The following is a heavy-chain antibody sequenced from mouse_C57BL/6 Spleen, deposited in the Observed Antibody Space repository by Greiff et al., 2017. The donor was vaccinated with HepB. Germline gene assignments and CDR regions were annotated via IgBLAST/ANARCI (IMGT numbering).Heavy chain of an antibody. Sequence: DVMLVESGGGLVQSGRSLRLSCATSGFTFSDFYMEWVRQAPGKGLEWIAASRNKANDYTTEYSASVKGRFIVSRDTSQSILYLQMNALRAEDTAIYYCARDDGYYGFAYWGQGTLVTVSA. CDR3: ARDDGYYGFAY. CDR1: GFTFSDFY. V-gene: IGHV7-1*01. D-gene: IGHD2-3*01. J-gene: IGHJ3*01. CDR2: SRNKANDYTT.